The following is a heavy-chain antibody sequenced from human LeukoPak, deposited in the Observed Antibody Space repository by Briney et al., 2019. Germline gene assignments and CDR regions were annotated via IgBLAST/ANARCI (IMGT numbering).Heavy chain of an antibody. CDR1: GFSFRSCG. V-gene: IGHV3-30*02. CDR3: AKSDYYDSSGHPSSFEY. Sequence: GGSLRLSCAASGFSFRSCGMHWVRQAPGKGLEWVAFIQYDGSNKYYADSVKGRFTISRDNSKNTLYLQMNSLRAEDTAVYYCAKSDYYDSSGHPSSFEYWGQGTLVTVSS. CDR2: IQYDGSNK. J-gene: IGHJ4*02. D-gene: IGHD3-22*01.